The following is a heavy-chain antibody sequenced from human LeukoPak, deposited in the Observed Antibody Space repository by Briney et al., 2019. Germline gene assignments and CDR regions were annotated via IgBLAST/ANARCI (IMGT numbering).Heavy chain of an antibody. D-gene: IGHD4-17*01. Sequence: SETLSLACTVSDGSITNYDWSWVRQPPGKGLEFIGHVHYSGTTNYNPSLRSRVTISIDTSKKHFFLKLKSVTAADTAVYYCATGYGDFRVEGRYFYSWGQGTLVTVSS. CDR2: VHYSGTT. CDR3: ATGYGDFRVEGRYFYS. CDR1: DGSITNYD. V-gene: IGHV4-59*01. J-gene: IGHJ4*02.